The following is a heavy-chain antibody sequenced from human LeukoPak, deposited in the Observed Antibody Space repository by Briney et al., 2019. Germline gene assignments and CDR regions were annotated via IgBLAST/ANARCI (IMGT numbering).Heavy chain of an antibody. CDR1: GFTFSSSW. Sequence: PGGSLRLSCAASGFTFSSSWMHWVRQAPGKGLVWVSRIKSDGSSTTYADSVKGRFTISRDNAKNTLYLQMNSLRAEDTAVYYCARRAAALDAYIWGQGTMVTVSS. CDR3: ARRAAALDAYI. V-gene: IGHV3-74*01. D-gene: IGHD3-16*01. J-gene: IGHJ3*02. CDR2: IKSDGSST.